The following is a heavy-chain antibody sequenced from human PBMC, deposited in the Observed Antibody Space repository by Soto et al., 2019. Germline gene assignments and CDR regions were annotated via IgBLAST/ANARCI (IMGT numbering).Heavy chain of an antibody. J-gene: IGHJ4*02. CDR2: ISWDGGST. CDR1: GFTFDDYA. D-gene: IGHD6-13*01. Sequence: EVQLVESGGVVVQPGGSLRLSCAASGFTFDDYAMHWVRQAPGKGLEWVSLISWDGGSTYYADSVKGRFTISRDNSKNSLYLQMNSLRAEDTALYYCAKVHKASWYDLTFDYWGQGTLVTVSS. V-gene: IGHV3-43D*04. CDR3: AKVHKASWYDLTFDY.